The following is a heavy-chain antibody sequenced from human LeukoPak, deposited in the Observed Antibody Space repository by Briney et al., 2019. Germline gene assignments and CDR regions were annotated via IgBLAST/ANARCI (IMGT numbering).Heavy chain of an antibody. CDR1: GYTFTSYD. CDR2: MNPNSGNT. CDR3: ARGGDSSSWYEGGLVDY. V-gene: IGHV1-8*01. J-gene: IGHJ4*02. D-gene: IGHD6-13*01. Sequence: ASVKVSCKASGYTFTSYDINWVRQATGQGLEWMGWMNPNSGNTGYAQKFQGRVTMTRNTSISTAYMELSSLRSEDMAVYYCARGGDSSSWYEGGLVDYWGQGTLVTVSS.